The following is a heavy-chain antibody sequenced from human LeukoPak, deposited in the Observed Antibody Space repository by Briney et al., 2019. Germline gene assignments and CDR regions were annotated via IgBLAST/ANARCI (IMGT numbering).Heavy chain of an antibody. V-gene: IGHV3-21*01. J-gene: IGHJ4*02. Sequence: GGSLRLSCAASGFTFSSYSMNWVRQAPGKGLEWVSYTSSTNGYIYYADSVKGRFTISRDNAKNSLYLQMNSLRAEDTAVYYCARDTLCGYWGQGTLVTVSS. CDR1: GFTFSSYS. CDR2: TSSTNGYI. CDR3: ARDTLCGY. D-gene: IGHD2/OR15-2a*01.